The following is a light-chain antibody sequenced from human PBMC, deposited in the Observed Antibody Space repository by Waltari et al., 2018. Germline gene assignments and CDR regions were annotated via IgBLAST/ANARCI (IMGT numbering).Light chain of an antibody. Sequence: IVMTQSPATLSVSPGERATLSCRASQSVGGNLAWYQQKPGQAPRLLIYGASTWVTGLPARFSGSGSETEFTLTISSVQSEDFADYYCQQYNDWPLYTFGQGTKLEIK. CDR1: QSVGGN. V-gene: IGKV3-15*01. J-gene: IGKJ2*01. CDR3: QQYNDWPLYT. CDR2: GAS.